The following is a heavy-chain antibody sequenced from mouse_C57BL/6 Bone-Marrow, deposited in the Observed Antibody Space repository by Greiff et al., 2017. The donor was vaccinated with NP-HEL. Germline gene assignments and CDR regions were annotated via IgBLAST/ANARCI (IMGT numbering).Heavy chain of an antibody. D-gene: IGHD1-1*01. CDR3: ARSITAVGFDY. Sequence: QVQLKQPGTELVKPGASVKLSCKASGYTFTSYWMHWVKQRPGQGLEWIGNINPSNGGTNYTEKFKSKATLTVDKSSSTAYMQLSSLTSEDSAVDYCARSITAVGFDYWGQGTTLTVAS. J-gene: IGHJ2*01. CDR1: GYTFTSYW. CDR2: INPSNGGT. V-gene: IGHV1-53*01.